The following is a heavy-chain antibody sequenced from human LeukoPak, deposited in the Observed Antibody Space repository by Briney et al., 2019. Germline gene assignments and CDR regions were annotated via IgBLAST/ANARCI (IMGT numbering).Heavy chain of an antibody. V-gene: IGHV4-4*07. D-gene: IGHD3-22*01. J-gene: IGHJ4*02. CDR3: ARERYYYDSSGYYSYFDY. CDR1: GGSISSYY. Sequence: SETLSLTCTVSGGSISSYYWSWIRQPAGKGLEWIGRIYASGSTNYNPSLKSRVTMSVDTSKNQFSLKLSSVTAADTAVYYCARERYYYDSSGYYSYFDYWGQGTLVTVSS. CDR2: IYASGST.